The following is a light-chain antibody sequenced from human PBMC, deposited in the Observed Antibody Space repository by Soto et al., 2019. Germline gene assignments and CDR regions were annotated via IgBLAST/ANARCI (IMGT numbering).Light chain of an antibody. CDR3: AAWDDSLNGPV. Sequence: QSVLTRRPSASGTPGQRVTISCSGSSSNIGSNTVNWYQQLPGTAPKLLIYSNNQRPSGVPDRFSGSKSGTSASLAISGLQSEDEADYYCAAWDDSLNGPVFGGGTKLTVL. J-gene: IGLJ2*01. CDR1: SSNIGSNT. CDR2: SNN. V-gene: IGLV1-44*01.